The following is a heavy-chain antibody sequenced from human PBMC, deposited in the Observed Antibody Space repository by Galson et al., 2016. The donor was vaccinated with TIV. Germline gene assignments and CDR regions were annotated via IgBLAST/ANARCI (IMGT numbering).Heavy chain of an antibody. D-gene: IGHD1/OR15-1a*01. J-gene: IGHJ6*02. CDR1: EFTFNFFS. Sequence: SLRLSCAASEFTFNFFSMTWVRQAPGKGLEWVSYIAGGGSVVDYADSVKGRFTISRDNTKNSVFLQMNSLRVDDTAVYYCARVGNNKNYALDVWGQGTTVTVSS. CDR2: IAGGGSVV. CDR3: ARVGNNKNYALDV. V-gene: IGHV3-48*04.